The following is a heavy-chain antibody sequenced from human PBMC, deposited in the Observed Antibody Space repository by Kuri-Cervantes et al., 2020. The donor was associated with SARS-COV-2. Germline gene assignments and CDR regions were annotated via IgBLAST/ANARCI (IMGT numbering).Heavy chain of an antibody. CDR3: AKIPTGYSGYDADY. V-gene: IGHV3-23*01. J-gene: IGHJ4*02. D-gene: IGHD5-12*01. CDR1: GFTFSSYA. Sequence: EALKISRAAFGFTFSSYAMSWVRQTPGKGLEWVSTISGSGGSTYYADSVKGRFTISRDNSKNTLFLQMNSLRADDTAVYYCAKIPTGYSGYDADYWGQGTLVTVSS. CDR2: ISGSGGST.